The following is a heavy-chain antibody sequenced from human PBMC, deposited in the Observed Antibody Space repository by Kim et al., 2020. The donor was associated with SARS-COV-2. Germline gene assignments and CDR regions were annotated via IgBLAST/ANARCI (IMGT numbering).Heavy chain of an antibody. CDR1: GGSVSSGSYY. D-gene: IGHD1-26*01. J-gene: IGHJ3*02. V-gene: IGHV4-61*01. CDR2: IYYSGST. CDR3: ARGWELLPAFAI. Sequence: SETLSLTCTVSGGSVSSGSYYWSWIRQPPGKGLEWIGYIYYSGSTNYNPSLKSRVTISVDTSKNQFSLKLSPVTAADTAVYYCARGWELLPAFAIWGQGTMVTVSS.